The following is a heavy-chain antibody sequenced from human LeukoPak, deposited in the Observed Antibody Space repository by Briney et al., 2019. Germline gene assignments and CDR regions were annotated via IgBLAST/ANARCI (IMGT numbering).Heavy chain of an antibody. CDR1: GGSISSYY. V-gene: IGHV4-59*01. CDR2: IYYSGST. CDR3: AGALRANYYDSCYFDY. D-gene: IGHD3-22*01. J-gene: IGHJ4*02. Sequence: SETLSLTCTVSGGSISSYYWSWIRQPPGKGLEWIGYIYYSGSTNYNPSLKSRVTISVDTSKNQFSLKLSSVTAADTAVYYCAGALRANYYDSCYFDYWGQGTLVTVSS.